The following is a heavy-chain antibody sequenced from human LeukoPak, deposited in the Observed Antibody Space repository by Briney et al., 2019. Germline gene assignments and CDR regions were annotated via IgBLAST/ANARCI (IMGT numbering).Heavy chain of an antibody. J-gene: IGHJ4*02. CDR3: ARGDAFSGDH. V-gene: IGHV3-7*04. Sequence: PGGSLRLSCAASGFTFRNFWMSWVRQAPGRGLEWVANIHPEGNEKYHVESVKGRFAISRDNAKSSLFLQMNGLRAEDTAVYYCARGDAFSGDHWGQGTLVTVSS. CDR1: GFTFRNFW. CDR2: IHPEGNEK.